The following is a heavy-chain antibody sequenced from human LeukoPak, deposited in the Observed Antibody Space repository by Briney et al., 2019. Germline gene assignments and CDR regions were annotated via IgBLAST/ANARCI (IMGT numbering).Heavy chain of an antibody. CDR1: GYTFTSYG. V-gene: IGHV1-18*04. CDR2: ISAHNGNT. CDR3: ARAYYDILTGYSPFDY. J-gene: IGHJ4*02. Sequence: ASVKVSCKASGYTFTSYGISWVRQAPGQGLEWMGWISAHNGNTNYAQKLQGRVTMTTDTSTSTAYMELRSLRSDDTAVYYCARAYYDILTGYSPFDYWGQGTLVTVSS. D-gene: IGHD3-9*01.